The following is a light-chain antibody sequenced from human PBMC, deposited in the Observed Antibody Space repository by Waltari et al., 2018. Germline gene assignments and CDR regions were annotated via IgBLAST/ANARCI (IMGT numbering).Light chain of an antibody. CDR2: GAS. V-gene: IGKV3-15*01. CDR3: QQYNNLPPAH. J-gene: IGKJ4*01. Sequence: EIVMTQSPATLSVSPGERATLSCRASQSVSSNLAWYQQKPGQAPRLLIYGASTRATGIPARFSGSGSGTEFTLTISSLQSEDFAVYYCQQYNNLPPAHFGGGTKVEIK. CDR1: QSVSSN.